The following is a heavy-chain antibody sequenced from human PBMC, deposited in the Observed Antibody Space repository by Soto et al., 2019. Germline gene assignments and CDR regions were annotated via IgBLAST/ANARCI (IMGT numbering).Heavy chain of an antibody. Sequence: QVQLVQSGPAGKKPGASANVSCKASAYSYTSYGISWVRQAPGQGLEWMGWISAYNCQTNYAQKFRCRVTFAPDAYKVTVFMQLRSLRSDDTAMYYCARDTRKDLWAEGLNAMDAWGQGTTVTFTS. V-gene: IGHV1-18*01. J-gene: IGHJ6*01. CDR3: ARDTRKDLWAEGLNAMDA. CDR1: AYSYTSYG. CDR2: ISAYNCQT. D-gene: IGHD3-3*01.